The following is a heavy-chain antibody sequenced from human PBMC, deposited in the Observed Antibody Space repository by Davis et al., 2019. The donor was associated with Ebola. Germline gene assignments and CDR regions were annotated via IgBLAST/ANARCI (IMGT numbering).Heavy chain of an antibody. V-gene: IGHV3-64D*08. Sequence: GGSLRLSCSASGFIFTDYAMHWVRQAPGKGLQYVSGISSNGVSTKYADSVKGRFTISRDNSKNTPYLQMSSLRPEDTAVYYCVKAVWFGESPEGLWGQGSMVTVSS. CDR1: GFIFTDYA. J-gene: IGHJ4*02. CDR3: VKAVWFGESPEGL. CDR2: ISSNGVST. D-gene: IGHD3-10*01.